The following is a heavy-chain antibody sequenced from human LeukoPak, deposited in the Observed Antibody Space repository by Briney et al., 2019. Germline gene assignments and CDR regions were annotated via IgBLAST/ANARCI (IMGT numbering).Heavy chain of an antibody. Sequence: QTLSLTSAISGDSVSSNSASWNWVRQSPSRGLEWLGRTYDRATQPTDYAGSLKSRITITPDTSKNKFSLQLNTVTPEDTAVYYCAREPHGSGLLFDYWGRGTLVTVSS. CDR3: AREPHGSGLLFDY. J-gene: IGHJ4*02. CDR1: GDSVSSNSAS. V-gene: IGHV6-1*01. CDR2: TYDRATQPT. D-gene: IGHD6-19*01.